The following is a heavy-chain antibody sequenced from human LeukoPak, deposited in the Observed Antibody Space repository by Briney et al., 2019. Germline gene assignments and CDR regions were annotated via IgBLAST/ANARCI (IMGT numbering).Heavy chain of an antibody. J-gene: IGHJ3*02. Sequence: SETLSLTCTLSGGSISSYYWSWIRQPPGKGLEWIGYIYTSGSNNYNPSLKSRATISVGTSKNQFPLKLSSVTATYTAVYYCARQAKQDDAFDICGQGTMVTVSS. V-gene: IGHV4-4*09. CDR2: IYTSGSN. CDR1: GGSISSYY. CDR3: ARQAKQDDAFDI.